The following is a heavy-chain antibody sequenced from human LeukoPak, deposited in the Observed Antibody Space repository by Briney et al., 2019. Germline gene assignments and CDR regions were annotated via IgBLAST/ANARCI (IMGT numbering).Heavy chain of an antibody. CDR2: INPNSGGT. CDR3: AILEYYYDSSGYPTDFDY. J-gene: IGHJ4*02. CDR1: GYTLTGYY. Sequence: ASVKVSCKASGYTLTGYYMHRVRQAPGQGLEWMGWINPNSGGTNYAQKFQGRVTMTRDTSISTAYMELSRLRSDDTAVYYCAILEYYYDSSGYPTDFDYWGQGTLVTVSS. V-gene: IGHV1-2*02. D-gene: IGHD3-22*01.